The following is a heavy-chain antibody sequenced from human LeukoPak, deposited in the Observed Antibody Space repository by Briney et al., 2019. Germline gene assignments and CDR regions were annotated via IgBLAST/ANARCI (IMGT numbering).Heavy chain of an antibody. CDR1: GGSISSGCYY. Sequence: SHTLSLTCTVSGGSISSGCYYWSWIRQHPGKGLEWSGYIYYGGSTYYNPSLKSRVTISVETSKHQFSLQLSSVTAADTAVYYCARGRVGHYYDSSGSFDPWGQGTLVTVSS. CDR2: IYYGGST. CDR3: ARGRVGHYYDSSGSFDP. J-gene: IGHJ5*02. D-gene: IGHD3-22*01. V-gene: IGHV4-31*03.